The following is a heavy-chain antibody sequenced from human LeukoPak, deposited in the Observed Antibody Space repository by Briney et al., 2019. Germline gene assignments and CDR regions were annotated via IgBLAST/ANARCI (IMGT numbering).Heavy chain of an antibody. CDR1: GFTFSSYW. CDR3: ARASNSSGWDEFDY. D-gene: IGHD6-19*01. V-gene: IGHV3-7*02. CDR2: IKQDGSEK. J-gene: IGHJ4*02. Sequence: LPGGSLRLSCAASGFTFSSYWMSWVRQAPGKGLEWVANIKQDGSEKYYVDSVKGRFTISRDNAKNSLYLQMNSLRAEDTGVYYCARASNSSGWDEFDYWGQGTLVTVSS.